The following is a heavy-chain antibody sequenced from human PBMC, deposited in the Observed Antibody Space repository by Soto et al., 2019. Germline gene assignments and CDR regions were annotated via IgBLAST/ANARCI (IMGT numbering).Heavy chain of an antibody. CDR2: ISVSSGSS. J-gene: IGHJ6*02. V-gene: IGHV3-23*01. CDR1: GFSFSECA. D-gene: IGHD6-13*01. Sequence: PGGSLRLSCAASGFSFSECAMNLVRQAPGKGLEWVSVISVSSGSSYYADSVKGRFTISRDNSKNILYLQMNSLRAEDTAVYYCAKDQTQAAGPPKDIDVWGQGATVTVS. CDR3: AKDQTQAAGPPKDIDV.